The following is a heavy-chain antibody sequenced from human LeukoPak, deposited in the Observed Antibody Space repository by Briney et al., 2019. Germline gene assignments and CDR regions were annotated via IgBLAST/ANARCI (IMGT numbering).Heavy chain of an antibody. CDR1: GGSISSRTYY. CDR2: IYYSGTT. D-gene: IGHD6-6*01. CDR3: ARAFSSSSTVYYYYYMDV. V-gene: IGHV4-39*07. J-gene: IGHJ6*03. Sequence: PSETLSLTCTVSGGSISSRTYYWGWIRQPPGKGLEWIGTIYYSGTTYYNPSLKSRVTISLDTSKNQFSLKLSSVTAADTAIYYCARAFSSSSTVYYYYYMDVWGKGTTVTVSS.